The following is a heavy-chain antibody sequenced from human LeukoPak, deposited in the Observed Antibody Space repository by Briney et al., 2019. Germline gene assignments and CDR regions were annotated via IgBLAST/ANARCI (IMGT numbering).Heavy chain of an antibody. CDR3: ARESSGYYFGWFDP. CDR1: GGSFSGYY. D-gene: IGHD3-22*01. Sequence: SETLSLTCAVYGGSFSGYYWSWVRQPPGKGLEWIGEINHSGSTNYNPSLKSRVTISVDTSKNRFSLKLSSVTAADTAMYYCARESSGYYFGWFDPWGQGTLVTVSS. J-gene: IGHJ5*02. V-gene: IGHV4-34*01. CDR2: INHSGST.